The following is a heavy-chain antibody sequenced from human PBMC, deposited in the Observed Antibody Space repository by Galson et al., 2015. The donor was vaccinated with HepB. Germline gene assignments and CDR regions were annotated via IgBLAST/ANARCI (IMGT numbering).Heavy chain of an antibody. CDR1: GFTFSTYG. CDR2: IWFDGSKT. CDR3: ARSTVTPHYYYYYGMDV. D-gene: IGHD4-17*01. V-gene: IGHV3-33*08. J-gene: IGHJ6*02. Sequence: SLRLSCAASGFTFSTYGMHWVRQAPGRGLEWVAIIWFDGSKTYYEDSVKGRFTISRDNSKNTLYLQMNSLRAEDTAVYYCARSTVTPHYYYYYGMDVWGQGTTVTVSS.